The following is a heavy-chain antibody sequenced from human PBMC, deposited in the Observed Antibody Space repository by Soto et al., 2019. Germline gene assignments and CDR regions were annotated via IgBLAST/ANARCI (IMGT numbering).Heavy chain of an antibody. CDR1: GYTFTSYY. D-gene: IGHD6-6*01. J-gene: IGHJ4*02. Sequence: QVQLVQSGAEVKKPGASVKVSCKASGYTFTSYYVHWVRQAPGQGLEWMGIINPSGGSSTYAQKFQGRVTMTRDTSTSTVYMDLSSLSAEDTAVYYCERGSSIAARPIDYWGQGPLVTVSS. CDR2: INPSGGSS. CDR3: ERGSSIAARPIDY. V-gene: IGHV1-46*01.